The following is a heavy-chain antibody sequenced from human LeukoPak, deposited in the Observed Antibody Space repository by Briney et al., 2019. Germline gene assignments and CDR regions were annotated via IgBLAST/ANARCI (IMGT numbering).Heavy chain of an antibody. V-gene: IGHV4-39*01. Sequence: SETLSLTCTVSGGSISSSSYYWGWIRQPPGKGLEWIGSIYYSGSTYYNPSLKSRVTISVDTSKNQFSLKLSSVTAADTAVYYCARHIMGFGELPSWGQGTLVTVSS. CDR1: GGSISSSSYY. CDR2: IYYSGST. J-gene: IGHJ5*02. D-gene: IGHD3-10*01. CDR3: ARHIMGFGELPS.